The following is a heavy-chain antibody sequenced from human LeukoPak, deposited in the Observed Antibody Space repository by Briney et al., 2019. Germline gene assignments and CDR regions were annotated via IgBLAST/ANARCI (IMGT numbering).Heavy chain of an antibody. CDR1: GGSISSGSDY. CDR2: IYTSGST. D-gene: IGHD2-2*01. Sequence: PSEILSLTCTVSGGSISSGSDYWSWIRQPAGKGLEWIGRIYTSGSTNHNPSLKSRVTISVDTSKNQFSLKLSSVTAADTALYYCARDSLLPSAMGYYYMDVWGKGTTVTVSS. J-gene: IGHJ6*03. CDR3: ARDSLLPSAMGYYYMDV. V-gene: IGHV4-61*02.